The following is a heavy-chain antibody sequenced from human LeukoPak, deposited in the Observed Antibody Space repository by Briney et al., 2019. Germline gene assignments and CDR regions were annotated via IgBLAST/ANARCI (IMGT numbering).Heavy chain of an antibody. D-gene: IGHD4-11*01. CDR2: IYSGGST. V-gene: IGHV3-53*01. Sequence: GGSLRLSCAASGLTVSSNYMSWVRQAPGRGLEWVSVIYSGGSTYYADSVKGRFTISRDTSNNTLYLQMNSLRAEDTAVYYYARGVIDVYSRTRRLDYWGQGTLVTVSS. CDR3: ARGVIDVYSRTRRLDY. CDR1: GLTVSSNY. J-gene: IGHJ4*02.